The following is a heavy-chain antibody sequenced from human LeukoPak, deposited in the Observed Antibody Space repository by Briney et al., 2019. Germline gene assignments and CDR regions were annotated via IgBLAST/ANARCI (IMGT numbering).Heavy chain of an antibody. CDR2: ISYDGSNK. CDR1: GFTFSSYG. V-gene: IGHV3-30*18. CDR3: AKNRYQQLVQLIDY. Sequence: GSSLRLSCAASGFTFSSYGVHWVRQAPGKGLERVAVISYDGSNKHYADSVKGRFTISRDNSKNTLYLQMNSLRAEDTAVYYCAKNRYQQLVQLIDYWGQGTLVTVSS. D-gene: IGHD6-13*01. J-gene: IGHJ4*02.